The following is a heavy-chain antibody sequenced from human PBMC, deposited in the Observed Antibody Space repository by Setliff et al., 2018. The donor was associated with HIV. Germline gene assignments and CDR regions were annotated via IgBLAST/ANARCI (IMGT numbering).Heavy chain of an antibody. Sequence: ASVKVSCKTSEYSFVSHGMSWVRQAPGQGLEWMGWIRGSGADAKYAENLQGRVTLTMDISSSTGYMELRSLRSDDTAVYYCARDDVGYCSGGSCYHLFDTFDIWGQGTVVTVSS. CDR3: ARDDVGYCSGGSCYHLFDTFDI. J-gene: IGHJ3*02. D-gene: IGHD2-15*01. V-gene: IGHV1-18*01. CDR1: EYSFVSHG. CDR2: IRGSGADA.